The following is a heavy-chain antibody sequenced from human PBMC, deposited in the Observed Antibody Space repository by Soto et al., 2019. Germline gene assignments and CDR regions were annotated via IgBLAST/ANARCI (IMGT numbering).Heavy chain of an antibody. CDR2: ISAYNGNT. CDR1: GYTFTSYG. Sequence: QVQLVQSGAEVKKPGASVKVSCKASGYTFTSYGISWVRQAPGQGLEWMGWISAYNGNTNYAQKLQGRVTMTIDTSTSTAYMELRSLRSDDTAVYYWATPGRGSQRRSRNYYYYGMDVWGQGTTVTVSS. V-gene: IGHV1-18*04. J-gene: IGHJ6*02. D-gene: IGHD2-2*01. CDR3: ATPGRGSQRRSRNYYYYGMDV.